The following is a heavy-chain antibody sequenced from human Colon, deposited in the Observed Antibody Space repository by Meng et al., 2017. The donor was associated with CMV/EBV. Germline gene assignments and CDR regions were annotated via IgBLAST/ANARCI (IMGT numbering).Heavy chain of an antibody. J-gene: IGHJ5*02. CDR3: ARGIAARRGGNWFDP. D-gene: IGHD6-6*01. V-gene: IGHV1-8*03. CDR1: GYPFTSYD. CDR2: MNPNSGNT. Sequence: SGYPFTSYDFTWVRQATSQGLAWMGWMNPNSGNTGYAQKFQGRVTITRNTSISTAYMELSSLRSEDTAVYYCARGIAARRGGNWFDPWGQGTLVTVSS.